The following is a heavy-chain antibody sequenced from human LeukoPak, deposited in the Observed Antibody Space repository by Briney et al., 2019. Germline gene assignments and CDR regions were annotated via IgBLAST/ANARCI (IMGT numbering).Heavy chain of an antibody. CDR3: AKDRNIVIIPAAIEGFDY. J-gene: IGHJ4*02. CDR1: GFPFSSYA. D-gene: IGHD2-2*01. V-gene: IGHV3-33*06. Sequence: PGGSLRLSCAASGFPFSSYAMHWVRQAPGKGLEWVAVIWNDGSKKLYADSVKGRFTVSRDNHKNVVFLQMNTLRVDDTAVYYCAKDRNIVIIPAAIEGFDYWGLGTLVTVAS. CDR2: IWNDGSKK.